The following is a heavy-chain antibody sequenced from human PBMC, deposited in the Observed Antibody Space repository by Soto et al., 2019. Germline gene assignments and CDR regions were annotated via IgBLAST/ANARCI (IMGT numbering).Heavy chain of an antibody. D-gene: IGHD3-10*01. J-gene: IGHJ4*02. V-gene: IGHV3-15*01. CDR3: TTDTSQLLWFGELLDIEGPGY. Sequence: GGSLRLSCAASGFTFSGAWMVWVRQTPGKGLEWVGRIKSKTDGGTTDYAAPVKGRFTISRDDSKNTLYLQMNSLKTEDTAVYYCTTDTSQLLWFGELLDIEGPGYWGQGTLVTVSS. CDR1: GFTFSGAW. CDR2: IKSKTDGGTT.